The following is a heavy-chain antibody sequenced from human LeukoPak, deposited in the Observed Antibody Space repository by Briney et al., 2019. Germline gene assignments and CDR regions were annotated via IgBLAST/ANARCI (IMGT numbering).Heavy chain of an antibody. CDR1: GYTFNSYG. CDR3: ARSARSMDV. CDR2: ISAYNGNT. V-gene: IGHV1-18*01. J-gene: IGHJ6*03. Sequence: GASVKVSCKASGYTFNSYGISWVRQAPGQGLEWMGWISAYNGNTNFAQKFQGRVTITADKSTSTAYMELSSLRSEDTAVYYCARSARSMDVWGKGTTVTVSS.